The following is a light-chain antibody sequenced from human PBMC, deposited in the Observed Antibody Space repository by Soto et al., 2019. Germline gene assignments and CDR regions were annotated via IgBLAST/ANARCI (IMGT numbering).Light chain of an antibody. V-gene: IGKV3-11*01. CDR2: DAS. Sequence: EIVLTQSPATLSLSPGVRATLSCRASQSVSSYLAWYQQKPGQAPRLLIYDASNRATGIPARFSGSGSGTDFTLTISSLEPEDFAVYYCQQRSNWPPETFGQGTKVEIK. CDR3: QQRSNWPPET. J-gene: IGKJ1*01. CDR1: QSVSSY.